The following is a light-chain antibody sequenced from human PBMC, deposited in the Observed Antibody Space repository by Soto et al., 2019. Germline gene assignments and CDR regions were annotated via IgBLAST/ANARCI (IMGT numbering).Light chain of an antibody. V-gene: IGKV3-20*01. CDR3: QQYGSSPRT. CDR2: GAS. J-gene: IGKJ2*01. CDR1: QSVSSSF. Sequence: EIVLTQSPGTLSLSPGERATLSCRASQSVSSSFLAWYQQKPGQAPRLLIYGASSRATGIPDRFSGSGSGTDFTLPINILEPEDFAVYYCQQYGSSPRTFGQGTKLELK.